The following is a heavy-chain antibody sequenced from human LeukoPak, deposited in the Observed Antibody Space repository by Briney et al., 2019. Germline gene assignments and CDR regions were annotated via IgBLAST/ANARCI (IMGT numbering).Heavy chain of an antibody. D-gene: IGHD1-14*01. Sequence: GGSLRLSCAVSGFTFSTVWMSWVRQAPGKGLECVANIKPDGSEKYYVGSVKGRFTISRDNAKNSLYLQMDSLRAEDTAVYYCATYLNLGNWGQGTLVTVSS. J-gene: IGHJ4*02. CDR2: IKPDGSEK. CDR1: GFTFSTVW. V-gene: IGHV3-7*01. CDR3: ATYLNLGN.